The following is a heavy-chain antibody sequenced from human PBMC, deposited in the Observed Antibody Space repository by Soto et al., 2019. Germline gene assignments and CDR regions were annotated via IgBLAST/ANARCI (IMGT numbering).Heavy chain of an antibody. CDR2: INPNSGGT. J-gene: IGHJ4*02. CDR3: ARTVGSSWYVY. V-gene: IGHV1-2*02. D-gene: IGHD6-13*01. CDR1: GYTFTGYY. Sequence: ASVKVSGKASGYTFTGYYMHWVRQAPGQGLEWMGWINPNSGGTNYAQKFQGRVTMTRDTSISTAYMELSRLRSDDTAVYYCARTVGSSWYVYWGQGTLVIVSS.